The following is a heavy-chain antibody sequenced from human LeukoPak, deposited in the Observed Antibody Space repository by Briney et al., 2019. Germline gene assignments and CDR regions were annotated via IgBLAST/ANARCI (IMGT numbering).Heavy chain of an antibody. CDR2: IGISSDNT. CDR1: GFHYIDYS. CDR3: ARDHRYAFDN. V-gene: IGHV3-48*01. D-gene: IGHD5-12*01. Sequence: GGSLRLPCAASGFHYIDYSMIWVRHAPGEGGEWVSYIGISSDNTKYADAVKGRFTISRDKARNSLYLQMNSLRVEDTAMYYCARDHRYAFDNWGNGTLVTVSS. J-gene: IGHJ4*01.